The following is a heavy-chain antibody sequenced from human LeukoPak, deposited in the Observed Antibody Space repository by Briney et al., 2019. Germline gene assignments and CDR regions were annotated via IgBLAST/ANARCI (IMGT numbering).Heavy chain of an antibody. V-gene: IGHV1-2*02. Sequence: APVKVSCKASGYTFTGYYMHWVRQAPGQGLEWMGWINPNSGGTNYAQKFQGRVTMTTDTSTSTAYMELRSLRSDDTAVYYCARVGPTYYYYGMDVWGQGTTVTVSS. J-gene: IGHJ6*02. D-gene: IGHD1-26*01. CDR2: INPNSGGT. CDR1: GYTFTGYY. CDR3: ARVGPTYYYYGMDV.